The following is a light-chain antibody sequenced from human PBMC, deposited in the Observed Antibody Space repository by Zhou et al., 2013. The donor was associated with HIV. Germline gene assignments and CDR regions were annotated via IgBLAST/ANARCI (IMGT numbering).Light chain of an antibody. CDR3: QQSYSSPFT. V-gene: IGKV1-39*01. J-gene: IGKJ3*01. CDR1: QSISRY. Sequence: DIQMTQSPSSLSASVGDRVTITCRASQSISRYLNWYQHKPGRAPKLLIYAAYTLQSGVPSRFSGSGSGTDFTLTISSLQPEDFATYYCQQSYSSPFTFGPGTQSGYQT. CDR2: AAY.